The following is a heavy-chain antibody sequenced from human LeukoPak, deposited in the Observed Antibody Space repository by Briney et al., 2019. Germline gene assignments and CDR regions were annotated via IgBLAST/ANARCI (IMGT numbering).Heavy chain of an antibody. CDR3: AKAISLTATAPLDY. J-gene: IGHJ4*02. D-gene: IGHD3-16*01. V-gene: IGHV3-9*03. Sequence: PGRSLRLSCAASGFTFDDYAMHWVRQAPGKGLEWVSGISWNSGNIGYADSVKGRFTISRDNAKNSLYLQMNSLRAEDMALYYCAKAISLTATAPLDYWGQGTLVTVSS. CDR1: GFTFDDYA. CDR2: ISWNSGNI.